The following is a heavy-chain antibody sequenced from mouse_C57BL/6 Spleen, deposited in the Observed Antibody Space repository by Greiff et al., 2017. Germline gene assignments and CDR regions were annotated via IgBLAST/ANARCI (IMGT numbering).Heavy chain of an antibody. V-gene: IGHV1-64*01. CDR2: IHPNSGST. D-gene: IGHD1-1*01. Sequence: QLQQPGAELVKPGASVKLSCKASGYTFTSYWMHWVKQRPGQGLEWIGMIHPNSGSTNYNEKFKSKATLTVDKSSSTAYMQLSSLTSEDSAVYYCARYYGSSSRYYYAMDYWGQGTSVTVSS. CDR3: ARYYGSSSRYYYAMDY. CDR1: GYTFTSYW. J-gene: IGHJ4*01.